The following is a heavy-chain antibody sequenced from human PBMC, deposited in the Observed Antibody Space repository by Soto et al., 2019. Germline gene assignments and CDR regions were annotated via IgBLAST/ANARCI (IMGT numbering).Heavy chain of an antibody. J-gene: IGHJ4*01. Sequence: GGSLRLSCAASGFTFSSYGMHWVRQAPGKGLEWVAVIWYDGSNKYYADSVKGRFTSSRDNSKNTLYLQMNSLRAEDTAVYYCARGIQLWPVEIIAAAGIDYWGQEPWSPSPQ. CDR1: GFTFSSYG. V-gene: IGHV3-33*01. CDR2: IWYDGSNK. D-gene: IGHD6-13*01. CDR3: ARGIQLWPVEIIAAAGIDY.